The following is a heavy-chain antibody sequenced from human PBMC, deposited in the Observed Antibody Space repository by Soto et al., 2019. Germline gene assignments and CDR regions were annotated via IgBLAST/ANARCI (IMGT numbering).Heavy chain of an antibody. CDR1: GFSLTTTRMG. V-gene: IGHV2-5*02. CDR2: IYWDDDK. J-gene: IGHJ4*02. CDR3: AHAGDFDLLSFDR. Sequence: CAFSGFSLTTTRMGVAWIRQPPGKALEWLALIYWDDDKRYSPSLKNRLTVSKDTSTNRVVLTITNISPDDTGTYFCAHAGDFDLLSFDRWGPGTLVTVSS. D-gene: IGHD2-15*01.